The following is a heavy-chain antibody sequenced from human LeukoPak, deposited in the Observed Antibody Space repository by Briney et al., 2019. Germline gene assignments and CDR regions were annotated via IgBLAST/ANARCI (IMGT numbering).Heavy chain of an antibody. CDR2: IWYDGSNK. CDR3: ARYGDSGTYPEY. V-gene: IGHV3-33*01. J-gene: IGHJ4*02. D-gene: IGHD1-26*01. Sequence: GRSLRLSCGASGSTFSNYGMHWVRQAPGKGLEWVAVIWYDGSNKYYADSVKGRFNIFRDNSKNTLYLQMNSLRAEDTALYYCARYGDSGTYPEYWGQGTLVTVSS. CDR1: GSTFSNYG.